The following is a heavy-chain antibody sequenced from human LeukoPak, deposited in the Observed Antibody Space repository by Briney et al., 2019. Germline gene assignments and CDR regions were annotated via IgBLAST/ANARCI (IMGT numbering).Heavy chain of an antibody. CDR1: GGTFSSYA. CDR2: IIPILGIA. CDR3: ASDFCSSTRCYSAEYFQH. D-gene: IGHD2-2*02. J-gene: IGHJ1*01. Sequence: ASVKVSCKASGGTFSSYAISWVRQTPGQRLEWMGRIIPILGIANYAQKFQGRDTITADKSTSTAYMELSRMRSEDTAVYYCASDFCSSTRCYSAEYFQHWGQGNLVTVSS. V-gene: IGHV1-69*04.